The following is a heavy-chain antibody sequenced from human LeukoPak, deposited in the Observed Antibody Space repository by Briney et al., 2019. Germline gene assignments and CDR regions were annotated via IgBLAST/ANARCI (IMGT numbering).Heavy chain of an antibody. CDR3: ANRYYYDSSGYYYFDY. J-gene: IGHJ4*02. D-gene: IGHD3-22*01. CDR1: GGTFSSYA. CDR2: IIPIFGTA. Sequence: GASVKVSCKASGGTFSSYAISWVRQAPGQGLEWMGGIIPIFGTANYAQKFQGRVTITTDESTSTAYMELSSLRSEDTAVYYCANRYYYDSSGYYYFDYWGQGTLVTVSS. V-gene: IGHV1-69*05.